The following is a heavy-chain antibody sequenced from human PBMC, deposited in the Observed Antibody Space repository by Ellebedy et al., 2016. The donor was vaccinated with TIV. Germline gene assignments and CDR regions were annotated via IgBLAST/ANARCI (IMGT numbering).Heavy chain of an antibody. Sequence: GESLKISCVASGFTFSNYAMGWVRQAPGKGLDWVSAISGVGSSTTHYADSVKGRFFISRDNSKNTLYLQMNSLKAEDTAMYYCSTLSDTGYWGHGTLVTVSS. CDR2: ISGVGSSTT. J-gene: IGHJ4*01. D-gene: IGHD1-1*01. V-gene: IGHV3-23*01. CDR3: STLSDTGY. CDR1: GFTFSNYA.